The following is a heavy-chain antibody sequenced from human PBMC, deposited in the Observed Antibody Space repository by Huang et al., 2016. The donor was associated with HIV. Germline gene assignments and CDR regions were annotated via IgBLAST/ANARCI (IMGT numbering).Heavy chain of an antibody. CDR3: ARDIGTLTTFDY. CDR2: INPNGGCT. Sequence: QVQLVQSGAGVKKPGASVKVSCKASGYTFADNYMHWLRQAPGQGFGWMGRINPNGGCTKYAQKFQGRVTMTGDMSISTAYMELSSLRSDDTAVYFCARDIGTLTTFDYWGQGTLVTVSS. J-gene: IGHJ4*02. D-gene: IGHD4-4*01. V-gene: IGHV1-2*06. CDR1: GYTFADNY.